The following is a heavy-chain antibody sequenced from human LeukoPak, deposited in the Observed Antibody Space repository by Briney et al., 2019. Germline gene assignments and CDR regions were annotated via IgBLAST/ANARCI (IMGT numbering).Heavy chain of an antibody. CDR1: GYTLTELS. Sequence: ASVKVSCKVSGYTLTELSMHWVRQAPGKGLEWMEGFDPEDGETIYAQKFQGRVTMTEDTSTDTAYMELSSLRSEDTAVYYCATDSTALVVADTRTFDYWGQGALVTVSS. D-gene: IGHD2-15*01. V-gene: IGHV1-24*01. J-gene: IGHJ4*02. CDR2: FDPEDGET. CDR3: ATDSTALVVADTRTFDY.